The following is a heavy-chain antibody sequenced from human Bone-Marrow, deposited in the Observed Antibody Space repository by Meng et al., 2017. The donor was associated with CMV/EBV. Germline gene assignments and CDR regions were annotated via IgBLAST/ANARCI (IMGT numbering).Heavy chain of an antibody. Sequence: SQTLSLTCAVSGGSISSYYWSWIRQPPGKGLEWIGYIDSSGNTDYNPSLKSRVTISLDMTKNQFSLRLNSVIAADTAVYYCATHGGTDRSGWNRAPYWGQGTLVT. V-gene: IGHV4-59*01. CDR1: GGSISSYY. J-gene: IGHJ4*02. CDR3: ATHGGTDRSGWNRAPY. CDR2: IDSSGNT. D-gene: IGHD6-19*01.